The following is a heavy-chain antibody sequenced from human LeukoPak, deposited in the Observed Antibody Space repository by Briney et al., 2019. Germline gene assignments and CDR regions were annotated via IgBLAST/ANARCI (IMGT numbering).Heavy chain of an antibody. CDR1: GFTFSSYG. CDR3: ARESVTGFWSGYYSGAEFDY. J-gene: IGHJ4*02. D-gene: IGHD3-3*01. V-gene: IGHV3-33*01. CDR2: IGYDGSNK. Sequence: SGGSLRLSCAASGFTFSSYGMHWVRQAPGKGLEGVAVIGYDGSNKYYADSVKGRFTISRDNSKNTLYLQMNSLRAEDTAVYYCARESVTGFWSGYYSGAEFDYWGQGTLVTVSS.